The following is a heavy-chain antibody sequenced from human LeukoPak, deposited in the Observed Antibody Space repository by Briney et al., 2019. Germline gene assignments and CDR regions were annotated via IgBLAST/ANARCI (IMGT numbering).Heavy chain of an antibody. CDR3: ARGVAAKGNWFDP. Sequence: GGSLRLSCAASGFTVSSNYMSWVRQAPGKGLESVSVIYSGGSTYYADSVKGRFTISRDNSKNTLYLQMNSLRAEDTVVYYCARGVAAKGNWFDPWGQGTLVTVSS. CDR2: IYSGGST. D-gene: IGHD2-15*01. J-gene: IGHJ5*02. V-gene: IGHV3-53*01. CDR1: GFTVSSNY.